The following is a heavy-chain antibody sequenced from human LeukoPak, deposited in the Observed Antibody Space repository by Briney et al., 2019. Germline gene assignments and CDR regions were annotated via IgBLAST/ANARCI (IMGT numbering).Heavy chain of an antibody. V-gene: IGHV5-51*01. CDR3: ARVGIAVPGVLPYFDY. CDR1: GYSFTSYW. Sequence: GESLKISCKGSGYSFTSYWIVWVRQMPGKGLEWMGIVYPGDSHTRYSPSFQGQVIISADKSISTAYLQWSSLKASDSAMYYCARVGIAVPGVLPYFDYWGQGALVTVSS. J-gene: IGHJ4*02. D-gene: IGHD6-19*01. CDR2: VYPGDSHT.